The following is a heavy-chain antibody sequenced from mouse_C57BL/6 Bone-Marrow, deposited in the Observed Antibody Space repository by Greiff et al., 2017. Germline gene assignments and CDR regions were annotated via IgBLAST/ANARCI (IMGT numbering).Heavy chain of an antibody. CDR3: ARYGYYGYYAMDY. D-gene: IGHD2-3*01. Sequence: QVQLQQSGAELARPGASVKLSCKASGYTFTSYGISWVKQRTGQGLEWIGEIYPRSGNTYYNEKFKGKATLTADKSSSTAYMELRSLTSEDSAVYFCARYGYYGYYAMDYWGQGTPVTVSS. CDR1: GYTFTSYG. J-gene: IGHJ4*01. CDR2: IYPRSGNT. V-gene: IGHV1-81*01.